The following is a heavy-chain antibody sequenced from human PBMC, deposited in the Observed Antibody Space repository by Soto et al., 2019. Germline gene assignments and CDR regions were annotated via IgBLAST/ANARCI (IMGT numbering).Heavy chain of an antibody. CDR1: GGSISSSSYY. CDR2: IYYSGST. J-gene: IGHJ4*02. Sequence: SETLSLTCTVSGGSISSSSYYWGWIRQPPGKGLEWIGSIYYSGSTYYNPSLKSRVTISVDTSKNQFSLKLSSVTAADTAVYYFARRYNCNGNFFYYCGKGSLVTVSS. D-gene: IGHD1-1*01. CDR3: ARRYNCNGNFFYY. V-gene: IGHV4-39*01.